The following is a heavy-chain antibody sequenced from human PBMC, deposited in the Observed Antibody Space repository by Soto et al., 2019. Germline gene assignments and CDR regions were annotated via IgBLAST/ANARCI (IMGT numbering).Heavy chain of an antibody. V-gene: IGHV5-51*01. Sequence: PGESLKISCKGSGYSFTSYWIGWVRQMPGKGLEWMGIIYPGDSDTRYSPSFQGQVTISADKSISTAYLQWSSLKASDTAMYYCARRGYDYVTHYYGMDVWGQGTTVTVS. J-gene: IGHJ6*02. CDR1: GYSFTSYW. CDR2: IYPGDSDT. CDR3: ARRGYDYVTHYYGMDV. D-gene: IGHD5-12*01.